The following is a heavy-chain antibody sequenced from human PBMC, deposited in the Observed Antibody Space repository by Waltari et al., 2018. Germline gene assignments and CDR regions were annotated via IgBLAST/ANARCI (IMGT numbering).Heavy chain of an antibody. CDR2: MKTDGSEK. V-gene: IGHV3-7*01. CDR1: GVTFCKSW. J-gene: IGHJ4*02. CDR3: ARDWSGSGRGINY. D-gene: IGHD3-3*01. Sequence: VESGGDLVQPGGSLRLSCPASGVTFCKSWVSWGRQAPGKGLEWVANMKTDGSEKYYVDSVKGRFTISRDNAENSLSLQMSTLRAEDTGRYYCARDWSGSGRGINYWGQGTLVTVSS.